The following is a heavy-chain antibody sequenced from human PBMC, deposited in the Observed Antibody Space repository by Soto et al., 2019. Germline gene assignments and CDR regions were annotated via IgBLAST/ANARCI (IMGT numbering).Heavy chain of an antibody. J-gene: IGHJ4*02. CDR2: IVVGSGNT. CDR1: GFTFTSSA. V-gene: IGHV1-58*01. Sequence: SVKVSCNASGFTFTSSAVQWVRPARGQRLEWIGWIVVGSGNTNYAQKFQERVTITRDMSTSTAYMELSSLRSEDTAVYYCAAGARGYSYVYDYWGQGTLFTVSS. D-gene: IGHD5-18*01. CDR3: AAGARGYSYVYDY.